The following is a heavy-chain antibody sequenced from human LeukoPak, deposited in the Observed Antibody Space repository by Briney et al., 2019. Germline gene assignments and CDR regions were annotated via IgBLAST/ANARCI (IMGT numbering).Heavy chain of an antibody. V-gene: IGHV3-23*01. J-gene: IGHJ4*02. CDR2: ISGSGDNT. CDR3: AKHYDKSGSYYLSD. Sequence: GGSLRLSCAASGFTFSSYAMSWVRQAPGKGLEWVSAISGSGDNTYYADSVKGRFTISRDNPKNTQYLQMNSLRAEDTAVYYCAKHYDKSGSYYLSDWGQGTLVTVSS. D-gene: IGHD1-26*01. CDR1: GFTFSSYA.